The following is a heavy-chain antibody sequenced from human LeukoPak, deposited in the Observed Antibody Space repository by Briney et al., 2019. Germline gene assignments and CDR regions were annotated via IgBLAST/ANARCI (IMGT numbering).Heavy chain of an antibody. V-gene: IGHV4-4*09. CDR3: ARHIGGGIEDMDV. CDR1: GGSIGTFY. J-gene: IGHJ6*03. CDR2: IYATAT. Sequence: SETLSLTCTVSGGSIGTFYWSWIRQSPGKGLEWIGYIYATATRYNPYLQSRLSISVDRSRNQFFLNLSSVTAADTAVYYCARHIGGGIEDMDVWGKGTKVIVSS. D-gene: IGHD3-16*02.